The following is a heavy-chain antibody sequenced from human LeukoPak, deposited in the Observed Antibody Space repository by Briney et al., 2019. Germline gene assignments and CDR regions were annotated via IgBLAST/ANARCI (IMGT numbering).Heavy chain of an antibody. CDR2: IKSKTDGGTT. V-gene: IGHV3-15*01. D-gene: IGHD3-22*01. J-gene: IGHJ4*02. CDR3: SPGDTRYEY. CDR1: GFTFTNAW. Sequence: SGGSLRLSCAASGFTFTNAWMSWVRQASGKGLEWVGRIKSKTDGGTTDYAAPVKGRFTISRDDSKNTLYLQMNSLKTEDTAVYYCSPGDTRYEYWGQGTLVTVSS.